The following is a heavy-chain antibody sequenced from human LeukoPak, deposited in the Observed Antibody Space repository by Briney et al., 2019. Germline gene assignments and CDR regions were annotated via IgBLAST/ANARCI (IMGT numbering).Heavy chain of an antibody. CDR2: IKQDGSEQ. CDR3: VRGNPFGGY. V-gene: IGHV3-7*03. J-gene: IGHJ4*02. Sequence: TGGSLRLSCAASGFTFRRFWMSWVRQAPGKGLEWVANIKQDGSEQYYVDSVKGRFTISRDNAKNSLYLQMNSLRAEDTAVYYCVRGNPFGGYWGQGTLVTVSS. D-gene: IGHD2-15*01. CDR1: GFTFRRFW.